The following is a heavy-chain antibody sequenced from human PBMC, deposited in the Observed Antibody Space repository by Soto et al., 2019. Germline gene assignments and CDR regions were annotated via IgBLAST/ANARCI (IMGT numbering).Heavy chain of an antibody. J-gene: IGHJ4*02. CDR3: ARQGYTSGWFFDY. Sequence: PGESLKISCKGSGYRFTSYWIGWVRQMPGKGLEWTGIIYPGDSDTRYSPSFQGQVTISADKSISTAYLQWSSLKASDTAMYYCARQGYTSGWFFDYWGQGTLVTVYS. D-gene: IGHD6-19*01. CDR1: GYRFTSYW. V-gene: IGHV5-51*01. CDR2: IYPGDSDT.